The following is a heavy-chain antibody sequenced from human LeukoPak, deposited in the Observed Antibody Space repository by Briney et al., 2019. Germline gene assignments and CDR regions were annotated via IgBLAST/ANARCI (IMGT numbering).Heavy chain of an antibody. V-gene: IGHV3-43*01. CDR3: AKDKWLRGYYYYYMDV. CDR1: GFTFNDYN. Sequence: GGSLRHSCAASGFTFNDYNMHWVRQAPGKGLEWVSLITWNGDSTYYADSVEGRFTISRDNSKNSLYLQMNSLRTEDTALYYCAKDKWLRGYYYYYMDVWGKGTTVTVSS. J-gene: IGHJ6*03. CDR2: ITWNGDST. D-gene: IGHD5-12*01.